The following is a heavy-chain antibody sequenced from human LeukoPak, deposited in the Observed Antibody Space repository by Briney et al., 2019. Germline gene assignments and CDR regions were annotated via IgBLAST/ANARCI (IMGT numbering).Heavy chain of an antibody. CDR3: AREGIAVAGTTFDP. CDR1: GYTFTGYY. CDR2: INPNSGGT. J-gene: IGHJ5*02. Sequence: ASVKVSCKASGYTFTGYYMHWVRQAPGQGLEWMGWINPNSGGTNYAQKFQGRVTMTRDTSIGTAYMELSRLRSDDTAVYYCAREGIAVAGTTFDPWGQGTLVTVSS. D-gene: IGHD6-19*01. V-gene: IGHV1-2*02.